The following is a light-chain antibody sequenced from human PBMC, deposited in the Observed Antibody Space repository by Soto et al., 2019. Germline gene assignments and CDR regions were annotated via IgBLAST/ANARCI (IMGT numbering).Light chain of an antibody. J-gene: IGLJ1*01. CDR1: SSDVGGYYY. CDR3: SSYAGTNTPYV. CDR2: EVS. V-gene: IGLV2-8*01. Sequence: QSALTQPPSASGSPGQSVTISCTGTSSDVGGYYYVSWYQQHPRKAPKLMIYEVSKTPSGVPARFSGSKSGNTASLTVSGLQAEDEADYYGSSYAGTNTPYVFGTGTKRTVL.